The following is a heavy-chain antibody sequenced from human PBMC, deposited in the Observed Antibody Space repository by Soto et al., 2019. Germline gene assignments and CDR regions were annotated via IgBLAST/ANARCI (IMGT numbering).Heavy chain of an antibody. CDR1: GDSVSRSRYY. D-gene: IGHD1-26*01. V-gene: IGHV4-39*02. J-gene: IGHJ5*02. CDR2: IYYSGST. CDR3: ATEGGIVDANWFGP. Sequence: QLQLQESGPGLVKPSETLSLTCTVSGDSVSRSRYYWGWIRQSPGKGLEWIGSIYYSGSTYYNPSLKSRVSVSIDTSKNQFSLKVNSMTAADTAIYYCATEGGIVDANWFGPWGQGTLVTVSA.